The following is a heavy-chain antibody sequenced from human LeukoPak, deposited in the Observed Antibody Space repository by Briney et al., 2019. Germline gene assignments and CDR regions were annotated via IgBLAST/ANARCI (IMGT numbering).Heavy chain of an antibody. CDR2: ICYSGST. V-gene: IGHV4-39*01. D-gene: IGHD3-22*01. J-gene: IGHJ3*02. Sequence: PSETLSLTCTVSGGSVNSSSDCWGWIRQPPRKGLEWIGTICYSGSTYYNPSLKSRVTISVDTSRNQVSQKLRSATAADTAMYFCARRPQIGDYYESDGNYYGDAFDIWGQGTMVTVSS. CDR1: GGSVNSSSDC. CDR3: ARRPQIGDYYESDGNYYGDAFDI.